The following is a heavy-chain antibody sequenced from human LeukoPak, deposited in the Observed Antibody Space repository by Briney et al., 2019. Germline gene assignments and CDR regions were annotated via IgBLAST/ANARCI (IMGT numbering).Heavy chain of an antibody. CDR3: AREARVYDGSGYYHDW. J-gene: IGHJ4*02. Sequence: SETLSLTCAVYGGSFSGYYWSWIRQPAGKGLEWIGRIFTSGSADYNPSLQSRVTISVDTSKNQFSLKVNSLTAADTAVYYCAREARVYDGSGYYHDWWGQGTLVTVTS. V-gene: IGHV4-4*07. CDR2: IFTSGSA. D-gene: IGHD3-22*01. CDR1: GGSFSGYY.